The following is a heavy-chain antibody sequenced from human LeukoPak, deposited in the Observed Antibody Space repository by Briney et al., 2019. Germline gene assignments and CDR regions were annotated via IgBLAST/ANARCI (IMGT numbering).Heavy chain of an antibody. D-gene: IGHD3-3*01. CDR2: IKEDGSEK. V-gene: IGHV3-7*01. Sequence: STGSLRPSCAASGFTFSSYEMNWVRQAPGKGLEWVANIKEDGSEKYYVDSVKGRFTISRDNAKNSLYLQMNSLRAEDTAVYYCAREDYDFWTGYFRFRGATRFDPWGQGTLVTVSS. CDR1: GFTFSSYE. J-gene: IGHJ5*02. CDR3: AREDYDFWTGYFRFRGATRFDP.